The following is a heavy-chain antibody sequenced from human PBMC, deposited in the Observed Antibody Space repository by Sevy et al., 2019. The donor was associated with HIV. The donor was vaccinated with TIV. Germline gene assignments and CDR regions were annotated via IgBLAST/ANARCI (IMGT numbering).Heavy chain of an antibody. J-gene: IGHJ4*02. CDR2: IKSNIDGETT. CDR3: ATAPDYYDSAPFDY. CDR1: GFTFNNAW. V-gene: IGHV3-15*01. Sequence: GGSLRLSCAVSGFTFNNAWMNWVRQAPGTGLQWVGLIKSNIDGETTDYAAPVKGRFTISRDDSKNTLYLQMNNLKIEDTAVYYCATAPDYYDSAPFDYWGPGTLVTVSS. D-gene: IGHD3-22*01.